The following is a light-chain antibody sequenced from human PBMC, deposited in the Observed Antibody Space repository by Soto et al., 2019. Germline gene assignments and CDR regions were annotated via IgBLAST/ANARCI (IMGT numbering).Light chain of an antibody. CDR3: QQYNNWPPLT. V-gene: IGKV3-15*01. Sequence: EMVLTQSPGTLSLSPGDRATLSCRASQSVSNDYVAWYQQKPGQPPRLLIYGASTRATGIPARFSGSGSGTEFTLTISSLQSEDFAVYYCQQYNNWPPLTFGGGTKVDIK. J-gene: IGKJ4*01. CDR1: QSVSND. CDR2: GAS.